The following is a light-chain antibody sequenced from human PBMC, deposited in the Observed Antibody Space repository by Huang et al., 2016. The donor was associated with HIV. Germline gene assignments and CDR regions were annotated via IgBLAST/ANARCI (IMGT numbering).Light chain of an antibody. Sequence: EIVMTQSPATLSVSPGQRVTLSCRADRSVSTNLAWYQQRHGQAPRLRIYGSSTRAPGIPARFSGSGSGTDFSLTISSLQSEDFALYYCRQCNNWLLSFGGGTRV. J-gene: IGKJ4*01. CDR2: GSS. V-gene: IGKV3-15*01. CDR1: RSVSTN. CDR3: RQCNNWLLS.